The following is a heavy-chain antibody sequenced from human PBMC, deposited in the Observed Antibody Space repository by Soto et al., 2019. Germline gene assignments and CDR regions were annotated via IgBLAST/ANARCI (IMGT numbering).Heavy chain of an antibody. J-gene: IGHJ5*02. CDR3: ARVTRFLEWLDWFDP. V-gene: IGHV4-30-2*01. CDR1: GGSISSGGYS. Sequence: KPSETLSLTCAVSGGSISSGGYSWSWIRQPPGKGLEWIGYIYHSGSTYYNPSLKSRVTISVDRSKNQFSLKLSSVTAADTAVYYCARVTRFLEWLDWFDPWGQGTLVTVSS. CDR2: IYHSGST. D-gene: IGHD3-3*01.